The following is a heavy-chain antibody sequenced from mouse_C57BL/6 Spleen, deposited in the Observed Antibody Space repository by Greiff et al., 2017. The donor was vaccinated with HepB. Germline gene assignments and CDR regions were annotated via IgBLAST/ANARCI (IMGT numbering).Heavy chain of an antibody. J-gene: IGHJ4*01. CDR1: GFTFSDYG. Sequence: EVMLVESGGGLVKPGGSLKLSCAASGFTFSDYGMHWVRQAPEKGLEWVAYISSGSSTIYYADTVKGRFTISRDNAKNTLFLQMTSLRSEDTAMYYCARLTRTVYAMDYWGQGTSVTVSS. CDR3: ARLTRTVYAMDY. D-gene: IGHD4-1*01. CDR2: ISSGSSTI. V-gene: IGHV5-17*01.